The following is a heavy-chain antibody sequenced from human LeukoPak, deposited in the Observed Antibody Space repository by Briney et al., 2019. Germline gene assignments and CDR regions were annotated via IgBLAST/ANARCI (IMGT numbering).Heavy chain of an antibody. CDR2: IYYSGST. V-gene: IGHV4-38-2*02. CDR3: ASVRRGFGESSKYYSYYYMDV. D-gene: IGHD3-10*01. Sequence: SETLSLTCTVSGYSISSGYYWSWIRQPPGKGLEWIANIYYSGSTYYNPSLKSRVTISVDTSKNQLSLKLSAVTAADTAVYYCASVRRGFGESSKYYSYYYMDVWGNGTTVPIS. CDR1: GYSISSGYY. J-gene: IGHJ6*03.